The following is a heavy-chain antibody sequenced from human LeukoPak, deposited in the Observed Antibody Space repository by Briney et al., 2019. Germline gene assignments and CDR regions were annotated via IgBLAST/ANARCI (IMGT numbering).Heavy chain of an antibody. J-gene: IGHJ6*02. Sequence: GGSLRLSCAASGFTFSSYAMNWVRQAPGKGLEWVSLISGSRDSTYYADSVKGRFTISRDNSKNTLSLQMNSLTAEDTAVYYCAKDLTAGGSKYYYYGMDVWGQGTTVTVSS. CDR1: GFTFSSYA. V-gene: IGHV3-23*01. CDR3: AKDLTAGGSKYYYYGMDV. D-gene: IGHD1-26*01. CDR2: ISGSRDST.